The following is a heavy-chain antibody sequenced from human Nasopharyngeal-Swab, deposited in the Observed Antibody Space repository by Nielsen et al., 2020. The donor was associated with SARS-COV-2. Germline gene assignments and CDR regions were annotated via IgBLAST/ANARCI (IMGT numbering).Heavy chain of an antibody. CDR3: AKGHYSYDYVWGSDPYPPFDY. CDR2: INSDGSST. D-gene: IGHD3-16*01. Sequence: GESLKISCAASGFIFSPYWMHWIRQAPGRGLVWVSRINSDGSSTDYADSVKGRFTISRDNAKKMLYLEMNNLRAEDTAVYYCAKGHYSYDYVWGSDPYPPFDYWGQGTLVTVSS. J-gene: IGHJ4*02. V-gene: IGHV3-74*01. CDR1: GFIFSPYW.